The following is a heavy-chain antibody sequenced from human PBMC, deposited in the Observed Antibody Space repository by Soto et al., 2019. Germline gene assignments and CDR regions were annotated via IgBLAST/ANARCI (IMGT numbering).Heavy chain of an antibody. CDR1: GFTFSSYG. J-gene: IGHJ4*02. Sequence: PGGSLRLSCAASGFTFSSYGMHWVRQAPGKGLEWVAVISYDGSNKYYADSVKGRFTISRDNSKNTLYLQMNSLRAEDTAVYYCAKGMAITGTGTHFDYWGQGT. D-gene: IGHD1-20*01. CDR2: ISYDGSNK. V-gene: IGHV3-30*18. CDR3: AKGMAITGTGTHFDY.